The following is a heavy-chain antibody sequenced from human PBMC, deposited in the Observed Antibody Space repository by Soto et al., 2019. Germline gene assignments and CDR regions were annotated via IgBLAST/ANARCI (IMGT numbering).Heavy chain of an antibody. D-gene: IGHD5-12*01. J-gene: IGHJ4*02. CDR3: ASLGAKEMATITPYFDY. CDR2: IIPIFGTA. V-gene: IGHV1-69*01. Sequence: QVQLVQSGAEVKKPGSSVKVSCKASGGTFSSYAISWVRQAPGQGLEWMGGIIPIFGTANYAQKFQGRVTITADEYTSTAYMELSSLRSEDTAVYYCASLGAKEMATITPYFDYWGQGTLVTVSS. CDR1: GGTFSSYA.